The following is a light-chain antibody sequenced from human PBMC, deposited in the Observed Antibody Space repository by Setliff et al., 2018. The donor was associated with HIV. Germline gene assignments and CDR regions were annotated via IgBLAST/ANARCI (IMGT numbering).Light chain of an antibody. Sequence: QSALTQPASVSGSPGQSITISCTGTSSDVSTYNFVSWYQQHPGKALKLMIYDVSYRPSGVSNRFSGSKSGNTASLTISGLQAEDEADYYCSSYTSSTPLYVFGNGTKVTVL. CDR2: DVS. J-gene: IGLJ1*01. CDR3: SSYTSSTPLYV. CDR1: SSDVSTYNF. V-gene: IGLV2-14*03.